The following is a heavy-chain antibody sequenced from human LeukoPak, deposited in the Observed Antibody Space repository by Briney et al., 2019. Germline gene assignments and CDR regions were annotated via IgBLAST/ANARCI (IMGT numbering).Heavy chain of an antibody. CDR2: IKQDGSEK. V-gene: IGHV3-7*01. CDR3: ARDPGDYYFDY. Sequence: WGSLRLSCAASGFTFSSYWMSWVRQAPGKGLEWVANIKQDGSEKYYVDSVKGRFTIPRDNAKNSLYLQMNSLRAEDTAVYYCARDPGDYYFDYWGQGTLVTVSS. D-gene: IGHD3-10*01. J-gene: IGHJ4*02. CDR1: GFTFSSYW.